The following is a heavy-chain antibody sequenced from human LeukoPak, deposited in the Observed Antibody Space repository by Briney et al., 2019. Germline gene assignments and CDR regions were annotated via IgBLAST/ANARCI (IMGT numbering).Heavy chain of an antibody. J-gene: IGHJ6*02. CDR3: AKTEASSSYYPRWHYYGMDV. V-gene: IGHV3-23*01. CDR1: GFTFSSYA. D-gene: IGHD3-22*01. Sequence: GGSLRLSCAASGFTFSSYAMSWVRQAPGKGLEWVSAISGSGGSTYYADSVKGRFTISRDNSQNTLYLQMNSLRAEDTAVYYCAKTEASSSYYPRWHYYGMDVWAQGTTVTVSS. CDR2: ISGSGGST.